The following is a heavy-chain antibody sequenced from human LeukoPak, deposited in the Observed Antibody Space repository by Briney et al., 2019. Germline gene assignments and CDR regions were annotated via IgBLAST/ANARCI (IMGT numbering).Heavy chain of an antibody. Sequence: GASVKVSCKASGGTFSSYAISWVRQAPGQGLEWMGGIIPIFGTANYAQKFQGRVTITADESTSTAYMELSSLRSEDTAVYYCARGPLGYCSGGSCYSGLDYWGQGTLVTVSS. D-gene: IGHD2-15*01. CDR1: GGTFSSYA. V-gene: IGHV1-69*13. J-gene: IGHJ4*02. CDR3: ARGPLGYCSGGSCYSGLDY. CDR2: IIPIFGTA.